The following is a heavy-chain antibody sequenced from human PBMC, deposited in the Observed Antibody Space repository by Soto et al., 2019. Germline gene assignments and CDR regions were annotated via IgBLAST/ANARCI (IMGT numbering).Heavy chain of an antibody. J-gene: IGHJ5*02. CDR3: ARGSHSYDFWSGKSAWFDP. V-gene: IGHV4-34*01. CDR2: INHSGST. D-gene: IGHD3-3*01. CDR1: GGSFSGYY. Sequence: QVQLQQWGAGLLKPSETLSLTCAVYGGSFSGYYWSWIRQPPGKGLEWIGEINHSGSTNYNPSLKSRVTISVDTSKNQFSLNLSSVTAADTAVYYCARGSHSYDFWSGKSAWFDPWGQGTLVTVSS.